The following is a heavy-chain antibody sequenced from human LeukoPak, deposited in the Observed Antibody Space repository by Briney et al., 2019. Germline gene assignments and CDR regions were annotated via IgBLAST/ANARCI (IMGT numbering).Heavy chain of an antibody. Sequence: GGSLRLSCAASGFTFSSYEMNWVRQAPGKGLEWVSYISSSGRTIYYADRVKGRFTISRDNAKNSLYLQMNSLRAEDTALYYCARSGMSYDFWSGYSYYYYYMDVWGKGTTVTVSS. CDR3: ARSGMSYDFWSGYSYYYYYMDV. V-gene: IGHV3-48*03. D-gene: IGHD3-3*01. CDR2: ISSSGRTI. CDR1: GFTFSSYE. J-gene: IGHJ6*03.